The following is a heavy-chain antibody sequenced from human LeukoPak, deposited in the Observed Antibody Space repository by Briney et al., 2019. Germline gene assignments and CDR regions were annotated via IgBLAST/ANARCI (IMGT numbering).Heavy chain of an antibody. Sequence: SETLSLTCTVSGGSISSYYWSWIRQPAGKGLEWIGRIYTSGSTNYNPSLKSRVTMSVDTSKNQFSLKLSSVTAADTAVYYCARDTPYIVVVPAAIGNAFDIWGQRTMVTVSS. D-gene: IGHD2-2*02. CDR3: ARDTPYIVVVPAAIGNAFDI. J-gene: IGHJ3*02. V-gene: IGHV4-4*07. CDR2: IYTSGST. CDR1: GGSISSYY.